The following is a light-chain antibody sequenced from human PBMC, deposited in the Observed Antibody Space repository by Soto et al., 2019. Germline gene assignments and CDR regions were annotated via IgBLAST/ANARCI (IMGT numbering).Light chain of an antibody. Sequence: DIQMTQSPSSVSASVGDRVTMTCRASQGISTWLAWYQQKPGKAPKLLINAASRLQNGVPSRFSGSGSGTEFTLTIRSLQAEDFATYFCQQPNSFPFTFGPGTKVDIK. CDR1: QGISTW. J-gene: IGKJ3*01. CDR3: QQPNSFPFT. V-gene: IGKV1D-12*01. CDR2: AAS.